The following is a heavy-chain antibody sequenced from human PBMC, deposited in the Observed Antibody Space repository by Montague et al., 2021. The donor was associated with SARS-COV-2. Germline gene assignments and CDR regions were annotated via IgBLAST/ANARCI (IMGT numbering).Heavy chain of an antibody. Sequence: SETLSLTCTVSGGSIDSYYWSWLRQPPGKGLEWIGYIYYRWTTNYNPSLESRVTMSVDTSKNQFSLNLSSVTAADTAMYYCARELQYNWFDPWGQGTLVTVSS. CDR1: GGSIDSYY. CDR2: IYYRWTT. V-gene: IGHV4-59*01. J-gene: IGHJ5*02. D-gene: IGHD2-21*02. CDR3: ARELQYNWFDP.